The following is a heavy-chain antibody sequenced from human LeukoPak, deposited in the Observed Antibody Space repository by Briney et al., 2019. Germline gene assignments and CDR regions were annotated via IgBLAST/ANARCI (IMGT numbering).Heavy chain of an antibody. D-gene: IGHD6-19*01. Sequence: ASVKVSCKVSGYTLTELSMHWVRQAPGKGLEWMGGFDPEDGETIYAQKFQGRVTMTEDTSTDTAYMELSSLRSEDTAVYYCATVTGHQWLVASYFDYWGQGTLVTVSS. J-gene: IGHJ4*02. CDR2: FDPEDGET. CDR1: GYTLTELS. V-gene: IGHV1-24*01. CDR3: ATVTGHQWLVASYFDY.